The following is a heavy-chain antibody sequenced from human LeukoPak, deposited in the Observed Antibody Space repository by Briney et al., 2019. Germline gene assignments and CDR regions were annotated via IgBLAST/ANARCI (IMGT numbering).Heavy chain of an antibody. J-gene: IGHJ5*02. D-gene: IGHD2-15*01. V-gene: IGHV1-69*01. Sequence: ASVKVSCKASGGTFSSYAISWVRQAPGQGLEWMGGIIPIFGTANYAQKFQGRVTITADESTSTAYMELSSLRSEDTAVYYCAREGARLGYCGGGSCYNCSDPGGKEPVFTVSS. CDR3: AREGARLGYCGGGSCYNCSDP. CDR2: IIPIFGTA. CDR1: GGTFSSYA.